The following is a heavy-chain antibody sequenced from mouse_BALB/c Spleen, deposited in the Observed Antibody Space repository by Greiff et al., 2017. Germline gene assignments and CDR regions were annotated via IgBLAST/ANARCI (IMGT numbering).Heavy chain of an antibody. Sequence: EVHLVESGGGLVKPGGSLKLSCAASGFTFSDYYMYWVRQTPEKRLEWVATISDGGSYTYYPDSVKGRFTISRDNAKNNLYLQMSSLKSEDTAMYYCARDGGYDEGFAYWGQGTLVTVSA. CDR2: ISDGGSYT. V-gene: IGHV5-4*02. J-gene: IGHJ3*01. CDR3: ARDGGYDEGFAY. D-gene: IGHD2-2*01. CDR1: GFTFSDYY.